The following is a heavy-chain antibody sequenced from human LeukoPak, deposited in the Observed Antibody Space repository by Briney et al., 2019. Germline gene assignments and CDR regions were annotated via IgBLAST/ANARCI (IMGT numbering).Heavy chain of an antibody. Sequence: RSGESLKISCKGSGYSFTSYWINWVRQMPGKGLEWMGTIDPSDSYTNYSPSFQGHVTVSADKSISTAYLQWSSLKASDTAVYYCATETGVVRATHAFDIWGQGTMVTVSS. V-gene: IGHV5-10-1*01. CDR3: ATETGVVRATHAFDI. CDR2: IDPSDSYT. D-gene: IGHD2-15*01. CDR1: GYSFTSYW. J-gene: IGHJ3*02.